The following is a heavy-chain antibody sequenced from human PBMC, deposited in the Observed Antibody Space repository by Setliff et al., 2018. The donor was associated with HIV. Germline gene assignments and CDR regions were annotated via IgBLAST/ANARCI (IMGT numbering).Heavy chain of an antibody. D-gene: IGHD1-26*01. V-gene: IGHV3-7*01. CDR2: IDQDESEK. J-gene: IGHJ4*02. CDR3: ARGSGSY. Sequence: ETLSLTCSVPSGSISVYYWSWVRQAPGKGLEWVANIDQDESEKYYVDSVKGRFTISRDNAKKSLYLQMNSLRPEDTAVYYCARGSGSYWGQGTLVTVSS. CDR1: SGSISVYY.